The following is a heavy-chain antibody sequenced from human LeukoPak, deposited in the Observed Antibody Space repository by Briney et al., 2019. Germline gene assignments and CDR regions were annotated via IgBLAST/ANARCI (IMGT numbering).Heavy chain of an antibody. CDR2: ISWNSGSI. J-gene: IGHJ4*02. D-gene: IGHD5-18*01. Sequence: GGSLRLSCAASGFTFDDYAMHWVRQAPGKGLEWVSGISWNSGSIGYADSVKGRFTISRDNAKNSLYLQMNSLRAEDTALYYCARTAPGPRCSDYWGQGTLVTVSS. CDR3: ARTAPGPRCSDY. CDR1: GFTFDDYA. V-gene: IGHV3-9*01.